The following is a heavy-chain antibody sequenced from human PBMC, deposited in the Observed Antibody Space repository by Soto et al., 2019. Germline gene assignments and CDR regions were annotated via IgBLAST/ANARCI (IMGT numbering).Heavy chain of an antibody. J-gene: IGHJ5*02. CDR2: IYHSGST. CDR3: ARVPDR. Sequence: QLQLQESGSGLVKPSQTLSLTCAVSGGSISSGGYSWSWIRQPPGKGLEWIGYIYHSGSTYYNPAPXRXXTISVDRSKNQFSLELSSVTAADTAVYYCARVPDRWGQGTLVTVSS. CDR1: GGSISSGGYS. V-gene: IGHV4-30-2*01.